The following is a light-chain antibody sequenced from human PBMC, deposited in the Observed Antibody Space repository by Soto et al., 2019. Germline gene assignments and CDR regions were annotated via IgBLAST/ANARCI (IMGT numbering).Light chain of an antibody. CDR2: AAS. Sequence: DIQMTQSPSSLSASVGDRVTITCRASQGISNYLAWYQQKPGKVPKLLIYAASTLQSGVPSRFSGSGSGTEFTLTIAGLQPEDFATYYCQQYESYSPLTFGGGTKVEIK. CDR1: QGISNY. CDR3: QQYESYSPLT. V-gene: IGKV1-27*01. J-gene: IGKJ4*01.